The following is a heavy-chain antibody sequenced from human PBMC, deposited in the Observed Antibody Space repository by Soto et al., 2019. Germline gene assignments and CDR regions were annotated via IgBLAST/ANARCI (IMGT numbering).Heavy chain of an antibody. CDR3: ARASTVVTPIEWFDP. V-gene: IGHV1-69*02. CDR2: IIPILGIA. Sequence: ASVKVSCKASGGTFSSYTISWVRQAPGQGLEWMGRIIPILGIANYAQKFQGRVTITADKSTSTAYMELSSLRSEDTAVYYCARASTVVTPIEWFDPWGQGTLVTVSS. D-gene: IGHD4-17*01. CDR1: GGTFSSYT. J-gene: IGHJ5*02.